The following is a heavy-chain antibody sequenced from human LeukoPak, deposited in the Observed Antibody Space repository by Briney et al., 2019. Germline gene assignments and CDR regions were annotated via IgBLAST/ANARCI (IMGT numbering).Heavy chain of an antibody. Sequence: ASVKVSCKASGYTFTAYYMHWVRQAPGQGLEWMGWINPNSGGTNYAQKFQGRVTMTRDTSISTAYMELSRLRSDDTAVFYCARDYYDSSGYGSFDYWGQGTVVTVSS. CDR3: ARDYYDSSGYGSFDY. J-gene: IGHJ4*02. CDR2: INPNSGGT. V-gene: IGHV1-2*02. CDR1: GYTFTAYY. D-gene: IGHD3-22*01.